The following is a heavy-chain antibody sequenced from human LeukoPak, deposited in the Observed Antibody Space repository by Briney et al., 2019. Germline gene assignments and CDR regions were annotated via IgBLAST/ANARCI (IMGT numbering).Heavy chain of an antibody. CDR1: GFTFSSYG. CDR2: ISYDGSNK. CDR3: AKGRTVVVPASSEFDY. D-gene: IGHD2-2*01. V-gene: IGHV3-30*18. Sequence: GSLRLSCAASGFTFSSYGMHWVRQDPGKGLEGVAVISYDGSNKYYADSVKGRFTISRDNSKNTLYLQMNSLRAEDTAVYYCAKGRTVVVPASSEFDYWGQGTLVTVSS. J-gene: IGHJ4*02.